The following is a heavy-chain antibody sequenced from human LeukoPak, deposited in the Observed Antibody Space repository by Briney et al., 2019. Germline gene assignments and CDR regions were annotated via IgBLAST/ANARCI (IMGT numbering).Heavy chain of an antibody. CDR3: ARTYYYDSSGYYHGWDAFDI. V-gene: IGHV4-59*01. J-gene: IGHJ3*02. CDR1: GGSISSYY. CDR2: IYYSGST. Sequence: SETLSLTCTVSGGSISSYYWSWIRQPPGEGLEWIGYIYYSGSTNYNPSLKSRVTISVDTSKNQFSLKLSSVTAADTAVYYCARTYYYDSSGYYHGWDAFDIWGQGTMVTVSS. D-gene: IGHD3-22*01.